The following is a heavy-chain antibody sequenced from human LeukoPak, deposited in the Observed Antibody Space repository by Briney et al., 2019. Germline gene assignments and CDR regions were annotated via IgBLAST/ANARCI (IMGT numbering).Heavy chain of an antibody. J-gene: IGHJ6*03. D-gene: IGHD4-17*01. CDR3: ARLDYGDYLRGPITYYYYHYMDV. Sequence: GESLKISCKGSGYSFTSYWIGWVRQMPGKGLEWMGIIYPGDSDTRYSPSFQGQVTISADKSISTAYLQWSSLKASDTAMYYCARLDYGDYLRGPITYYYYHYMDVWGKGITVTVSS. CDR2: IYPGDSDT. CDR1: GYSFTSYW. V-gene: IGHV5-51*01.